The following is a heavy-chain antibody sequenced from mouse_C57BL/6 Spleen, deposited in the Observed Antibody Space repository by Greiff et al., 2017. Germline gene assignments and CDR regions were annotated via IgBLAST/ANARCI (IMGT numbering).Heavy chain of an antibody. CDR2: IYPGDGDT. J-gene: IGHJ4*01. D-gene: IGHD2-4*01. Sequence: VQLQQSGPELVKPGASVKISCKASGYAFSSSWMNWVKQRPGKGLAWIGRIYPGDGDTNYNGKFKGKATQTEYKSSRTAYMQLSSLTSEDSAVYFCAREEGLRDYAMDYWGQGTSVTVSS. CDR3: AREEGLRDYAMDY. V-gene: IGHV1-82*01. CDR1: GYAFSSSW.